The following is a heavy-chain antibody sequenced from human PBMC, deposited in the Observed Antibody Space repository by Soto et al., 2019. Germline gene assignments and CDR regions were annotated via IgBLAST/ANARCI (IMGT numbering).Heavy chain of an antibody. D-gene: IGHD3-16*01. V-gene: IGHV4-4*07. Sequence: QVQLQESGPGLVKPSETLSLTCAVSGASIRSYHWSWIRQPAGKGLEWIGRMQHTGNTNYNPSLKSRVTMSVVTSKNQISLKMTSVTAADTAVYFCAKDVSSRRWFDPWGQGILVIVSS. CDR2: MQHTGNT. CDR1: GASIRSYH. J-gene: IGHJ5*02. CDR3: AKDVSSRRWFDP.